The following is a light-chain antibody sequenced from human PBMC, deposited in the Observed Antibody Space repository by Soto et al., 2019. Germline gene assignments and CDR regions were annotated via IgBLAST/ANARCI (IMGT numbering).Light chain of an antibody. CDR1: QSVSSN. CDR2: GAS. CDR3: QQYNNWPLT. V-gene: IGKV3-15*01. J-gene: IGKJ4*01. Sequence: EIVMTQSPDTLSVSPGERAALSCRASQSVSSNLAWYQQKPGQALRLLIYGASTRATGIPARFSGSGSGTEFTLTISSLQSEDFAVYYCQQYNNWPLTFGGGTKVDIK.